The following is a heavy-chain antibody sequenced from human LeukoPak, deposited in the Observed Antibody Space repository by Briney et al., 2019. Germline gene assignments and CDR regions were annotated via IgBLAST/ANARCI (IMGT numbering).Heavy chain of an antibody. J-gene: IGHJ3*02. V-gene: IGHV3-33*03. Sequence: GGSLRLSCAASGFTFSSYGMHWVRQTPGKGLEWVAFICNDGSREYYADSVRGRFTISRDNSKNSLYLQMNSLRAEDTAVYYCARVTPLGAFDIWGQGTMVTVSS. CDR2: ICNDGSRE. CDR3: ARVTPLGAFDI. CDR1: GFTFSSYG. D-gene: IGHD2-21*02.